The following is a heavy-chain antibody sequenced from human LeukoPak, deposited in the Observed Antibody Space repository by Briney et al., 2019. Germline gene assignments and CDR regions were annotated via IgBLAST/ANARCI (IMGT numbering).Heavy chain of an antibody. V-gene: IGHV4-59*08. J-gene: IGHJ4*02. D-gene: IGHD3-22*01. CDR1: GGSISSYY. CDR3: AGEKKYYYDSSGYYPTFWY. CDR2: IYYSGST. Sequence: MSSETLSLTCTVSGGSISSYYWSWIRQPPGKGLEWIGYIYYSGSTNYNPSLKSRVTILVDTSKNQFSMKLSSVTAADTAVYYCAGEKKYYYDSSGYYPTFWYWGQGTLVTVSS.